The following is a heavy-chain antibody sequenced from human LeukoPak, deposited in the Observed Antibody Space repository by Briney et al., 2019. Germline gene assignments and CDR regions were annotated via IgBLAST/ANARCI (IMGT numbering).Heavy chain of an antibody. CDR1: GGSISSYY. V-gene: IGHV4-34*01. CDR3: ARGRAGYCSGGSCYRKGYFDY. Sequence: SETLSLTCTVSGGSISSYYWSWIRQPPGKGLEWIGEINHSGSTNYNPSLKSRVTISVDTSKNQFSLKLSSVTAADTAVYYCARGRAGYCSGGSCYRKGYFDYWGQGTLVTVSS. J-gene: IGHJ4*02. CDR2: INHSGST. D-gene: IGHD2-15*01.